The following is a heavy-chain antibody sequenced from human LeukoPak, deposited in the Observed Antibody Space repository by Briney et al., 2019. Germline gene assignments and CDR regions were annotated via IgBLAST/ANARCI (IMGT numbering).Heavy chain of an antibody. V-gene: IGHV1-3*03. CDR1: GYTFTSYA. Sequence: ASVKVSCKASGYTFTSYAMHWVRQAPGQRLEWMGWINVGNGNTKYSQEFQGRVTITRDTSASTAYMELSSLRSEDMAVYYCARSLTGKWFGESGFDYWGQGTLVTVSS. D-gene: IGHD3-10*01. J-gene: IGHJ4*02. CDR2: INVGNGNT. CDR3: ARSLTGKWFGESGFDY.